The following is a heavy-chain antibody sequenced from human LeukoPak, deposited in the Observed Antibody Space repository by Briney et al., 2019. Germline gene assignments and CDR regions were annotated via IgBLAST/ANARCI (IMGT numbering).Heavy chain of an antibody. CDR2: IIPILGIA. J-gene: IGHJ4*02. CDR3: ARITQGYSSSWYPFDY. D-gene: IGHD6-13*01. V-gene: IGHV1-69*04. Sequence: ASVKVSCKASGGTFSSYAISWVRQAPGQGLEWMGRIIPILGIANYAQKFQGRVTITADKSTSTAYMELSSLRSEDTAVYYCARITQGYSSSWYPFDYWGQGTLVTVSS. CDR1: GGTFSSYA.